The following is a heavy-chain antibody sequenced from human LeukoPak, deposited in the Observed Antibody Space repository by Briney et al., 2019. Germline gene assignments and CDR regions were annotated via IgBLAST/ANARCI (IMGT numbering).Heavy chain of an antibody. CDR2: IYPGDSDT. CDR1: GYSFTSYW. D-gene: IGHD2/OR15-2a*01. J-gene: IGHJ3*02. CDR3: ARKIVIVPSSRDAFDI. V-gene: IGHV5-51*01. Sequence: GESLKISCKGSGYSFTSYWIGWVRQMPGKGLEWMGIIYPGDSDTRYNPSFQGQVTISADKSISTAFLQWSSLKASDTAIYYCARKIVIVPSSRDAFDIWGQGTMVTVSS.